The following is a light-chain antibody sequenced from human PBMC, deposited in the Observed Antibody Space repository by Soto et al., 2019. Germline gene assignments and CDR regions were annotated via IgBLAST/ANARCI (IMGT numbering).Light chain of an antibody. CDR2: GAS. J-gene: IGKJ1*01. CDR3: QQYGSSPTWT. V-gene: IGKV3-20*01. Sequence: IVLTQSPGTLSLSPWERATLPCRASQSVKSSYLAWYQHKPGQAPRLLIYGASSRATGIPDRFSGSGSGTDFTLTISRLEPEDFAVYYCQQYGSSPTWTFGQGTKVDIK. CDR1: QSVKSSY.